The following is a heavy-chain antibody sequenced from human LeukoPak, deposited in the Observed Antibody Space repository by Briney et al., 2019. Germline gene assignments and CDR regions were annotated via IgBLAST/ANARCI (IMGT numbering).Heavy chain of an antibody. CDR3: ARDLNWETY. D-gene: IGHD1-26*01. CDR2: IKPDGSEN. Sequence: GGSLRLSCAASGFIFNHYWMTWVRHTPGKGLECVASIKPDGSENYYVDSVKGRFTISRDNAKNSRYLQMNSLRVEDAAVYYCARDLNWETYWGQGTLVTVSS. V-gene: IGHV3-7*01. J-gene: IGHJ4*02. CDR1: GFIFNHYW.